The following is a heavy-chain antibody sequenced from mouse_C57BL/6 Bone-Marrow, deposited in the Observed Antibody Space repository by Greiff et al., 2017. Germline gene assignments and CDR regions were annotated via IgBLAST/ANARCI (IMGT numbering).Heavy chain of an antibody. CDR3: TLYLNPYYFDY. V-gene: IGHV14-4*01. Sequence: EVQLQQSGAELVRPGASVKLSCTASGFNIKDDYMHWVKQRPEQGLEWIGWIDPENGDTEYASKFQGKATITADTSFNTAYLQLSSLTSEDTAVYYCTLYLNPYYFDYWGQGTTLTVSS. CDR1: GFNIKDDY. J-gene: IGHJ2*01. CDR2: IDPENGDT. D-gene: IGHD5-5*01.